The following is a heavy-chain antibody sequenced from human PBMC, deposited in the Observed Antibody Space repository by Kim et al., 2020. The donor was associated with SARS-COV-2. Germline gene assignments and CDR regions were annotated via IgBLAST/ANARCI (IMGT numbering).Heavy chain of an antibody. Sequence: GGSLRLSCAASGFTFSSYAMHWVRQAPGKGLEWVAVISYDGSNKYYADSVKGRFTISRDNSKNTLYLQMNSLRAEDTAVYYCARDRSGSYKYYFDYWGQGTLDSVSS. CDR2: ISYDGSNK. CDR1: GFTFSSYA. V-gene: IGHV3-30-3*01. CDR3: ARDRSGSYKYYFDY. D-gene: IGHD1-26*01. J-gene: IGHJ4*02.